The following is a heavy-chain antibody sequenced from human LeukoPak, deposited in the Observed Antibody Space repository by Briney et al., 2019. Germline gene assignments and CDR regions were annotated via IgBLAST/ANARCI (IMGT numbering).Heavy chain of an antibody. CDR2: TYYRSKWYN. V-gene: IGHV6-1*01. J-gene: IGHJ4*02. D-gene: IGHD3-22*01. Sequence: SQTLSLTCAISGDSVSSNSAAWNWIRQSPSRGLEWLGRTYYRSKWYNDYAVSVKSRITINPDTSKNQFSLQLNSVTPEDTAVYYCARDYTYYYDSSGHASSGYWFDYWGQGTLVTVSS. CDR3: ARDYTYYYDSSGHASSGYWFDY. CDR1: GDSVSSNSAA.